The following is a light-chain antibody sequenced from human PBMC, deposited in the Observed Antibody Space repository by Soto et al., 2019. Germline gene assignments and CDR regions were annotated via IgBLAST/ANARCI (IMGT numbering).Light chain of an antibody. CDR1: SSDIGGYNY. CDR2: EVT. CDR3: SSYAGTNDPFV. Sequence: QSALTQPPSASGSPGQSITISCSGTSSDIGGYNYVSWYQQYPGKAPKLMIYEVTKRPSGVPDRFSDSKSGDTASLTVSGLQAEDEADYYCSSYAGTNDPFVFGTGTKLTVL. J-gene: IGLJ1*01. V-gene: IGLV2-8*01.